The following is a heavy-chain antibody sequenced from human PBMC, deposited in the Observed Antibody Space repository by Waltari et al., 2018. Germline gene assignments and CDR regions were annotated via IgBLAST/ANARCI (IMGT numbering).Heavy chain of an antibody. CDR2: IYPGDSDT. Sequence: EVQLVQSGPEVKKPGESLRISCGDSGYGFDSYWIAWMRQMPGKGLEWMGHIYPGDSDTRYNPSFQGQVTISADKSVSTVYLQWSSLKASDSAMYFCARRILTGEGLTLNWFDPWGQGTLVTVSS. V-gene: IGHV5-51*01. CDR3: ARRILTGEGLTLNWFDP. J-gene: IGHJ5*02. CDR1: GYGFDSYW. D-gene: IGHD3-9*01.